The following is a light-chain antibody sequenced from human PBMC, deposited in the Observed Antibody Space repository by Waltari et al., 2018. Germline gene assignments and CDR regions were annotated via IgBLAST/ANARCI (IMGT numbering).Light chain of an antibody. CDR2: AAS. V-gene: IGKV3-20*01. CDR1: QYITGGW. Sequence: EIVLTQSPGTLSLSPGERVILSCRASQYITGGWMTWYHQKPGQAPRLLSYAASTRAPGVPDRFSGSGSGTDFTLTISRLEPEDSGVYYCQQYDGSVVTFGGGTKVEIK. J-gene: IGKJ4*01. CDR3: QQYDGSVVT.